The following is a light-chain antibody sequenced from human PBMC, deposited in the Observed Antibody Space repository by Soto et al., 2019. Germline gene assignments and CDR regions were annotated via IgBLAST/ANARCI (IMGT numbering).Light chain of an antibody. CDR1: QSVSSN. Sequence: EIVMTQSPATLSVSPGERATLSCRASQSVSSNLAWYQHKPGQAPRLLVYGASTRASGIPDRFSGSGSGTEFTLSISSLQSEDFAVYYCQQYYNWPRTFGQGTKGDIK. CDR3: QQYYNWPRT. V-gene: IGKV3-15*01. CDR2: GAS. J-gene: IGKJ1*01.